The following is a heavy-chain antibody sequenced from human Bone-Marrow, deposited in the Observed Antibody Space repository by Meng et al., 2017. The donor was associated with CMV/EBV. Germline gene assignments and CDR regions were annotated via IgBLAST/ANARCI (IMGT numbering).Heavy chain of an antibody. J-gene: IGHJ6*02. CDR2: IYHSGST. CDR1: GYSISSGYY. V-gene: IGHV4-38-2*02. Sequence: SETLSLTCTVSGYSISSGYYWGWIRQPPGKGLEWIGSIYHSGSTYYNPSLKSRVTISVDTSKNQFSLKLSSVTAADTAVYYCARQGDGSGSYFYYGMDVWGQGTTVTVSS. D-gene: IGHD3-10*01. CDR3: ARQGDGSGSYFYYGMDV.